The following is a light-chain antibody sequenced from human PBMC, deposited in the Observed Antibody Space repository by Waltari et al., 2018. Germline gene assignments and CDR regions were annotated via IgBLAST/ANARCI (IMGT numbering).Light chain of an antibody. J-gene: IGKJ4*01. CDR1: QSIRKW. V-gene: IGKV1-5*03. CDR2: KAS. CDR3: QQYNSYSLLS. Sequence: DIQMTQSPSTLSASVGDRVTVSCRASQSIRKWLAWYQQKPGKAPKLLIYKASTLESGVPSRFSGSGSGTEFTLTISSLQPEDFATYYCQQYNSYSLLSFGGGTKVEIK.